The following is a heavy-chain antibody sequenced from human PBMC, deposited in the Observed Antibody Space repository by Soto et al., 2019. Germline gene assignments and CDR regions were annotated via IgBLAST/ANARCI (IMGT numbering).Heavy chain of an antibody. V-gene: IGHV3-30*18. CDR3: AKGEWTQLWFIDY. J-gene: IGHJ4*02. CDR2: ISYDGSIE. CDR1: GFSFSRYG. D-gene: IGHD5-18*01. Sequence: GGSLRLSCAASGFSFSRYGMHWVRQAPGKGLEWVAVISYDGSIEYYADSVKGRFTVSRDNSKNTLYLQMNSLRPEDTAVYYCAKGEWTQLWFIDYWGQGTLVTVSS.